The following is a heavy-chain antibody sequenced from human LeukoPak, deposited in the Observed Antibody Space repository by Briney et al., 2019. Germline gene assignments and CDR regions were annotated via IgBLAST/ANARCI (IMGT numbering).Heavy chain of an antibody. CDR2: IGTAGYT. Sequence: PGGSLRLSCAASGFTFSSYDMHWVRQATGKGLEWVSAIGTAGYTYYPGSVKGRFTISRENAKNSLYLQMNSLRAGDTAVYYCARGGVVGAFDIWGQGTMVTVSS. V-gene: IGHV3-13*01. D-gene: IGHD2-15*01. CDR3: ARGGVVGAFDI. J-gene: IGHJ3*02. CDR1: GFTFSSYD.